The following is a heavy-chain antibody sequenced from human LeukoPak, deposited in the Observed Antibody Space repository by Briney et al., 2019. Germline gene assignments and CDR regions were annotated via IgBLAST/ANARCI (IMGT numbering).Heavy chain of an antibody. CDR1: GGSISSYY. CDR3: ARHCFSSGCLIDY. V-gene: IGHV4-59*08. CDR2: IYYTGTT. D-gene: IGHD6-19*01. J-gene: IGHJ4*02. Sequence: SETLSLTCTVSGGSISSYYWSWVRQHPGKGLEWIGYIYYTGTTNYNPSLKSRVTISVDKSKNQFSLKLNSVTAADSAVYYCARHCFSSGCLIDYWGQGTLVTVSS.